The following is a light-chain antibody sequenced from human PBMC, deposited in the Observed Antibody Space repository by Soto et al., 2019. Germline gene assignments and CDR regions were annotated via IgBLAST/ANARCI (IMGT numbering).Light chain of an antibody. V-gene: IGLV2-11*01. CDR1: NSDIGGYNY. Sequence: QSALTQPRSVSGSTGKSVTISCTGTNSDIGGYNYVSWYQQHPGKAPKVMIYDVSRRPSGVPDRFSGSKSGNTASLTISGLQAEDEADYYCCSYAGRYNFWVFGGGTKLTVL. CDR2: DVS. CDR3: CSYAGRYNFWV. J-gene: IGLJ3*02.